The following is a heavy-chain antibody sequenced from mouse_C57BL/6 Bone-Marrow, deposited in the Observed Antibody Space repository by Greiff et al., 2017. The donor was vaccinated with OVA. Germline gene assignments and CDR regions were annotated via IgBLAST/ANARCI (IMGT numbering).Heavy chain of an antibody. J-gene: IGHJ4*01. CDR1: GFNIKNTY. CDR2: IDPANGNT. Sequence: QLKQSVAELVRPGASVKLSCTASGFNIKNTYMHWVKQRPEQGLEWIGRIDPANGNTKYAPKFQGKATITADTSSNTAYLQLSSLTSEDTAIYYCAPITTVVARDAMDYWGQGTSVTVSS. CDR3: APITTVVARDAMDY. V-gene: IGHV14-3*01. D-gene: IGHD1-1*01.